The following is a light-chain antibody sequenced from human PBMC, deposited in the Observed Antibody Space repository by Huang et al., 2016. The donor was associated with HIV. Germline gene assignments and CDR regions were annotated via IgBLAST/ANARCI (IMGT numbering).Light chain of an antibody. Sequence: DIQMTQSPSSLSASEGDRVTITCRASQSSRNYLNWYQQKPGKAPYLLIYGASSLQGGVPSRFSGNGSGTDFTLTISTLQPEDFATFYCQQSYSIPYTFGRGTKLEIK. CDR3: QQSYSIPYT. CDR2: GAS. J-gene: IGKJ2*01. CDR1: QSSRNY. V-gene: IGKV1-39*01.